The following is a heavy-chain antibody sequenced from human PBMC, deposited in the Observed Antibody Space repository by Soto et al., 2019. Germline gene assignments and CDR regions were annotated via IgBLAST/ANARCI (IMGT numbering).Heavy chain of an antibody. CDR2: ISAYNGNT. D-gene: IGHD4-17*01. J-gene: IGHJ6*02. CDR3: ARDLDYGDYAYYYYGMDV. Sequence: GSSVKFACDGSFYPFTSYCISWVRQAPVQWLEWMGWISAYNGNTNYAQKLQGRVTMTTDTSTSTAYMELRSLRSDDTAVYYCARDLDYGDYAYYYYGMDVWGQGTTVTVSS. CDR1: FYPFTSYC. V-gene: IGHV1-18*01.